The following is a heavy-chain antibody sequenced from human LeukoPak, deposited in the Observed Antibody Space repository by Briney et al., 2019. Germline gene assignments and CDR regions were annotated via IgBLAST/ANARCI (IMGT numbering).Heavy chain of an antibody. D-gene: IGHD3-22*01. CDR3: AKGGIYDSSGCNDY. Sequence: PGGSLRLSCAASGVTFSSYAMSWVRQAPGKGLEWVSAISGSGGSTYYADSVKGRFTISRDNSKNTLYLQMNSLRAEDTAVYYCAKGGIYDSSGCNDYWGQGTLVTVSS. J-gene: IGHJ4*02. CDR2: ISGSGGST. V-gene: IGHV3-23*01. CDR1: GVTFSSYA.